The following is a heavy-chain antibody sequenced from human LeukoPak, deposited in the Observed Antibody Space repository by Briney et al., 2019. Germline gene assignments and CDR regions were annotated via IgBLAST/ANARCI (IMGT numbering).Heavy chain of an antibody. V-gene: IGHV4-59*01. D-gene: IGHD6-25*01. CDR3: ARGGTRLYTSGSLDY. CDR2: INYSGST. CDR1: GDSISIYY. Sequence: SETLSLTCSVSGDSISIYYWCWIGQPPGKGLQWIGYINYSGSTNYNPSLKSRVTVSVDTSKNQFSLELSSVTAADTAVYYCARGGTRLYTSGSLDYWGQGILVTVSS. J-gene: IGHJ4*02.